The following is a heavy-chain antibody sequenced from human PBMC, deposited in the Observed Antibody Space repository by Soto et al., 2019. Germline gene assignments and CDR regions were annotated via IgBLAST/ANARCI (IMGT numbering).Heavy chain of an antibody. D-gene: IGHD6-19*01. CDR2: VSGSGDSA. J-gene: IGHJ4*02. CDR3: AKDRAGSGWYYFDY. V-gene: IGHV3-23*01. Sequence: GGSLRLSCAAPESIFRGYGMHWVRQAPGKGLEWVSGVSGSGDSAYYADSVKGRFTISRDNSKSTLYLQMNSLRAEDTAVYYCAKDRAGSGWYYFDYWGQGTPVTVSS. CDR1: ESIFRGYG.